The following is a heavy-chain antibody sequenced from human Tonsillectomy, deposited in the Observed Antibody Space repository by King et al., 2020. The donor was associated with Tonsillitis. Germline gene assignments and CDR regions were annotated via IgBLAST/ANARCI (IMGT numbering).Heavy chain of an antibody. CDR3: ARDPLPDTSGPGF. Sequence: VQLQESGPGLVKPSETLSLTCAVSGYSLTSGYYWGWIRQPPGKGLEWLGSIDHSGSAYYNPSLQSRVTLSVNTSKNEFSLKLSSVTAADTAVYYCARDPLPDTSGPGFWGQGTLVTVSS. J-gene: IGHJ4*02. CDR2: IDHSGSA. CDR1: GYSLTSGYY. V-gene: IGHV4-38-2*02. D-gene: IGHD3-22*01.